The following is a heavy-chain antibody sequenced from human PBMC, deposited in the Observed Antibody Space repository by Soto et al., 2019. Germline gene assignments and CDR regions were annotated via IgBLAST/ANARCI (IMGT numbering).Heavy chain of an antibody. V-gene: IGHV3-30*18. Sequence: QVQLVESGGGVVQPGRSLRLSCAASGFTFSSYGMHWVRQAPGKGLEWGAVISYDGSNKYYADSVKGRFTISRDNSKNTLYLQMNSLRAEDTAVYYCAKDAQQLVWYYYYYGMDVWGQGTTVTVSS. CDR2: ISYDGSNK. CDR3: AKDAQQLVWYYYYYGMDV. D-gene: IGHD6-13*01. CDR1: GFTFSSYG. J-gene: IGHJ6*02.